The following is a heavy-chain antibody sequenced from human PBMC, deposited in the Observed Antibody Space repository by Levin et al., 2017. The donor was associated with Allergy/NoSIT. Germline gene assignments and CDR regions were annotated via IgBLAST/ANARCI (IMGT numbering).Heavy chain of an antibody. V-gene: IGHV3-48*03. D-gene: IGHD3-3*01. CDR2: ISSTGSTI. CDR3: ARQLGNFWSGYNYFDY. Sequence: GGSLRLSCAASGFTFSSYEMNWVRRAPGKGLEWVSYISSTGSTIDSADSVKGRFTISRDNAKNSLYLHMNSLRAEDTAVYYCARQLGNFWSGYNYFDYWGQGTLVTVSS. CDR1: GFTFSSYE. J-gene: IGHJ4*02.